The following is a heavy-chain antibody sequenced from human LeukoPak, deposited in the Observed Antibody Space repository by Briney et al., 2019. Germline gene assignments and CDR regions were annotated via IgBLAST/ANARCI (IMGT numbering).Heavy chain of an antibody. Sequence: SETLSLTCAVYGGSFRGYYWSWIRQPPGKGLEWIGEINHSGSTNYNPSLKSRVTISVDTSKNQFSLKLSSVTAADTAVYYCARGLRYFDWLSGLFDWGQGTLVTVSS. CDR1: GGSFRGYY. D-gene: IGHD3-9*01. CDR3: ARGLRYFDWLSGLFD. V-gene: IGHV4-34*01. J-gene: IGHJ4*02. CDR2: INHSGST.